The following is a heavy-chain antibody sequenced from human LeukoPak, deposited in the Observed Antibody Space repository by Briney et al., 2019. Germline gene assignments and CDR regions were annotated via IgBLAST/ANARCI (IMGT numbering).Heavy chain of an antibody. CDR1: GFTFSSYG. Sequence: PGRSLRLSCAASGFTFSSYGMNWVRQAPGKGLEWVSAISTSSRNIHYADSVKGRFTISRDNAKNSLYLQMNSLRAEDTAVYYCAREPGTHSIHGMDVWGQGTTVTVSS. CDR2: ISTSSRNI. J-gene: IGHJ6*02. CDR3: AREPGTHSIHGMDV. D-gene: IGHD1-26*01. V-gene: IGHV3-21*01.